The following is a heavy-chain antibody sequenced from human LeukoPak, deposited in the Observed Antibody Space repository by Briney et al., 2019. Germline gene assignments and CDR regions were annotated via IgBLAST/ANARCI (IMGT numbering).Heavy chain of an antibody. V-gene: IGHV3-21*01. D-gene: IGHD2-15*01. Sequence: GGSLRLSCAASGFTFSSYSMNWVRQAPGKGLEWVSSISSSSSYIYYADSVKGRFTISRDNAKNSLYLQINSLRAEDTAVYYCASGSGGSAIDYWGQGTLVTVSS. CDR2: ISSSSSYI. CDR1: GFTFSSYS. CDR3: ASGSGGSAIDY. J-gene: IGHJ4*02.